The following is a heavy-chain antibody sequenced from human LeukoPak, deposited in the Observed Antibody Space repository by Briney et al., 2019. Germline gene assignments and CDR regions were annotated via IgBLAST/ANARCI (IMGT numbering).Heavy chain of an antibody. V-gene: IGHV4-34*01. CDR2: INHSGST. Sequence: SETLSLTCAVYGGSFSGYYWSWIRQPPGKGLEWIGEINHSGSTNYNPSLKSRVTISVDTSKNQFSLKLSSVTAADTAVYYCARARAWFAPWGQGPLVTVSS. J-gene: IGHJ5*02. CDR3: ARARAWFAP. CDR1: GGSFSGYY.